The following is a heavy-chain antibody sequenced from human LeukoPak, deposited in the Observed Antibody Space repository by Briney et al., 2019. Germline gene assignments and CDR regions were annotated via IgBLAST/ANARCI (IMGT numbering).Heavy chain of an antibody. V-gene: IGHV4-61*02. D-gene: IGHD3-22*01. CDR3: ARGPYSYDSSGCFDY. Sequence: SETLSLTCTVSGGSISSSNYYWSWIRQPAGKGLEWIGRIYTSGSTNYNPSLKSRVTISVDTSKNQFSLRLNSVTATDTAMYYCARGPYSYDSSGCFDYWGQGALVTVSS. J-gene: IGHJ4*02. CDR2: IYTSGST. CDR1: GGSISSSNYY.